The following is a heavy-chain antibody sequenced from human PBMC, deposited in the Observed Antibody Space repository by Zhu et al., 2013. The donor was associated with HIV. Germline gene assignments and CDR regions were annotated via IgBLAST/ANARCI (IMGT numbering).Heavy chain of an antibody. CDR2: INPKSGNT. CDR3: ARSRGYCTETTCPDWFDP. CDR1: GGTFSHYA. Sequence: QVQLVQSGTEVKKPGSSVKLSCRASGGTFSHYAIHWVRQATGQGLEWMAWINPKSGNTGYAQNFQGRVSITRNTSISIVYMELTSLRFDDTAVYYCARSRGYCTETTCPDWFDPWGQGTLVTVSS. J-gene: IGHJ5*02. V-gene: IGHV1-8*03. D-gene: IGHD2-8*02.